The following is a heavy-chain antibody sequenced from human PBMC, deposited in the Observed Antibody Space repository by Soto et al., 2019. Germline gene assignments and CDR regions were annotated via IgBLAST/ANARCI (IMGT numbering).Heavy chain of an antibody. J-gene: IGHJ4*02. D-gene: IGHD3-3*01. V-gene: IGHV3-66*01. CDR1: AFIVSNNY. CDR3: ASGYDPFDY. CDR2: IYSGGGT. Sequence: VQLVESGGGLVQPGGSLTLYCVASAFIVSNNYMSWVRQAPGKGLESVALIYSGGGTYYADSVKGRFTISRDNSKNTLYLQMNSLRAEDTAVYYCASGYDPFDYWGQGTLVTVSS.